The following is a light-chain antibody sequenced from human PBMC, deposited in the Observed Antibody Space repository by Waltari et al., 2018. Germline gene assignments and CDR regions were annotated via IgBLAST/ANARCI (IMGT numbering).Light chain of an antibody. CDR3: QQANTFPFT. Sequence: DIQMTQSPSSVSASVGDRVTITCRASQGLGRWLAWYQQKPGKAPKFLIYAASILQSGVPSRFSGSGSGTDFTLTINSLQPEDFATYYCQQANTFPFTFGQGTRLEIK. V-gene: IGKV1-12*01. CDR2: AAS. J-gene: IGKJ5*01. CDR1: QGLGRW.